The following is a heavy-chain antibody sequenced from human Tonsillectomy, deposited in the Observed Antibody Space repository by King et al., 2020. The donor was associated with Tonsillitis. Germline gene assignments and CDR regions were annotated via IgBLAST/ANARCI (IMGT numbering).Heavy chain of an antibody. CDR1: GFTFSNAW. CDR3: TTGIYDFWSGGYMDV. V-gene: IGHV3-15*01. Sequence: EVQLVESGGGLVKPGGSLRLSCAASGFTFSNAWMSWVRQAPGKGLYWVGRMKSKTDGGTTDYAAPVKGRFTISRDDSKNTLYLQMNSLKTEDTAVYYCTTGIYDFWSGGYMDVWGKGTTVTVSS. J-gene: IGHJ6*03. CDR2: MKSKTDGGTT. D-gene: IGHD3-3*01.